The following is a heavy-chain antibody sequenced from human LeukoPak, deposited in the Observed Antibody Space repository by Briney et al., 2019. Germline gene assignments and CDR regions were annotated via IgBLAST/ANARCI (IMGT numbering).Heavy chain of an antibody. J-gene: IGHJ6*02. Sequence: GGSLKISCKGSGYSFTSYWIGWVRQMPGKGLEWMRIIYPGDSDPGYSPSFQGQVTISADKSNSTAYLQRSSLKASDTAMYYCARHFGKSSSWYVPGYYYYGMDVWGQGTTVTVSS. CDR3: ARHFGKSSSWYVPGYYYYGMDV. V-gene: IGHV5-51*01. D-gene: IGHD6-13*01. CDR1: GYSFTSYW. CDR2: IYPGDSDP.